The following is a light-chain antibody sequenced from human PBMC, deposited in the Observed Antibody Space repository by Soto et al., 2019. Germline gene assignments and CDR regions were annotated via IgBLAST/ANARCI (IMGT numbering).Light chain of an antibody. V-gene: IGKV3-15*01. CDR1: QSFSSN. CDR2: GAS. CDR3: QQSNSFPIT. J-gene: IGKJ5*01. Sequence: EIVMTQSPATLSVSPGERATLSCRASQSFSSNLAWYQKKPGQAPRLLIYGASTRATGIPARFSGSGSGTEFTLTISSLQSEDFATYYCQQSNSFPITFGQGTRLEIK.